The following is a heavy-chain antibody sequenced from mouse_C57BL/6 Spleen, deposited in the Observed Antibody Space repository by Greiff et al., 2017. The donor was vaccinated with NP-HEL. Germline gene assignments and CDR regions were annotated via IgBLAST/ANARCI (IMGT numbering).Heavy chain of an antibody. J-gene: IGHJ1*03. V-gene: IGHV1-54*01. CDR2: INPGSGGT. CDR1: GYAFTNYL. Sequence: QVQLQQSGAELVRPGTSVKVSCKASGYAFTNYLIEWVKQRPGQGLEWIGVINPGSGGTNYNEKFKGKATLTADKSSSTAYMQLSSLTSEDSAVYFCARGDYSNYWYFDVWGTGTTVTVSS. CDR3: ARGDYSNYWYFDV. D-gene: IGHD2-5*01.